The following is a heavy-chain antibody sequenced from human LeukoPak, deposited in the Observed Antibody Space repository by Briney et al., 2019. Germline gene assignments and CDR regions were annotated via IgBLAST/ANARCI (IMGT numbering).Heavy chain of an antibody. V-gene: IGHV1-69*01. CDR2: IIPIFGTA. Sequence: SVKVSCKASGGTFSSYAISWVRQAPGQGLEWMGGIIPIFGTANYAQKFQGRVTITADESTSTAYMELSSLRSEDTAVYYCARGRPPQTDSSSWYEYYYYYMDVWGKGTTVTVSS. CDR1: GGTFSSYA. CDR3: ARGRPPQTDSSSWYEYYYYYMDV. D-gene: IGHD6-13*01. J-gene: IGHJ6*03.